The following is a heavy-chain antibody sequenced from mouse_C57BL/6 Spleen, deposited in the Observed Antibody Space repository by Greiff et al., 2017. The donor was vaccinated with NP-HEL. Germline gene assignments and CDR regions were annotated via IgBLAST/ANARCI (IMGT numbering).Heavy chain of an antibody. CDR2: IYPGDGDT. D-gene: IGHD1-1*01. CDR1: GYAFSSSW. V-gene: IGHV1-82*01. J-gene: IGHJ1*03. CDR3: AMTTVVATGYFDV. Sequence: VQLQQSGPELVKPGASVKIPCKASGYAFSSSWMNWVKQRPGKGLEWIGRIYPGDGDTNYNGKFKGKATLTADKSSSTAYMKLSSLTSEDSAVYFCAMTTVVATGYFDVWGTVTTVTVSS.